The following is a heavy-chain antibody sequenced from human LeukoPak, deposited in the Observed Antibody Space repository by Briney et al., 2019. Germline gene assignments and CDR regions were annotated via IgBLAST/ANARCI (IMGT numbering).Heavy chain of an antibody. Sequence: SQTLSLTCTVSGVSISSGSYYWRWIRQPAGKGLEWIGRIYTSGSTNYNPSLKSRVSISVDTSKNQFSLKLNSVTAADTAVYYCARVTSGGYLDSWGQGTLVTVSS. J-gene: IGHJ4*02. CDR1: GVSISSGSYY. D-gene: IGHD3-22*01. V-gene: IGHV4-61*02. CDR2: IYTSGST. CDR3: ARVTSGGYLDS.